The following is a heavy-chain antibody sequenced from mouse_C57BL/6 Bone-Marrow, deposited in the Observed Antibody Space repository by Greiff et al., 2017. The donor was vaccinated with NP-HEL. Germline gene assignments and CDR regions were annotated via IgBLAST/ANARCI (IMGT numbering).Heavy chain of an antibody. CDR1: GYTFTSYW. Sequence: QVQLQQPGAELVKPGASVKLSCKASGYTFTSYWMQWVKQRPGQGLEWIGEIDPSDSYTNYNQKFKGKATLTVDTSSSTAYMQLSSLTSEDSAVYYCARGDGNWYFDVWGTGTTVTVSS. J-gene: IGHJ1*03. V-gene: IGHV1-50*01. D-gene: IGHD2-1*01. CDR2: IDPSDSYT. CDR3: ARGDGNWYFDV.